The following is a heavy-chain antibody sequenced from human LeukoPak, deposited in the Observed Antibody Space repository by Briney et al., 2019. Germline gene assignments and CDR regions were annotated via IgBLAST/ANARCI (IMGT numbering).Heavy chain of an antibody. CDR3: ARKQDYGDYPLDY. CDR2: IWYDGSNK. V-gene: IGHV3-33*01. CDR1: GFTFSSYG. Sequence: PGGSLRLSCAASGFTFSSYGMHWVRQAPGKGLEWVAVIWYDGSNKYYADSVKGRFTISRDNSRNTLYLQMNSLRAEDTAVYYCARKQDYGDYPLDYWGQGTLVTVSS. D-gene: IGHD4-17*01. J-gene: IGHJ4*02.